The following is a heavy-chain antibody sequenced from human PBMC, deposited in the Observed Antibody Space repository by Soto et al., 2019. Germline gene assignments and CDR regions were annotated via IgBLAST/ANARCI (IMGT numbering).Heavy chain of an antibody. Sequence: SETLSLTCTVSGASISGFYWSWIRKSAGKGLEWIGRIYATGTTDYNPSLKSRVMMSVDTSKKQFSLKLRSVTAADTAVYYCVRDGTKTLRDWFDPWGQGXLVTVSS. CDR3: VRDGTKTLRDWFDP. V-gene: IGHV4-4*07. D-gene: IGHD1-1*01. CDR1: GASISGFY. CDR2: IYATGTT. J-gene: IGHJ5*02.